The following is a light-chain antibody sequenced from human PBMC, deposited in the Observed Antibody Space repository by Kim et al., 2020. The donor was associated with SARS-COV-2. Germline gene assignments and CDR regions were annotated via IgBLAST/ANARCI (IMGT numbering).Light chain of an antibody. V-gene: IGKV1-33*01. Sequence: SASVGDRVTITCQATQDISNYLNWYRQKPGKAPELLIYGASNLETGVPSRFSGSGSGTDFTFTISSLQPEDIATYYCQQYDNLPYTFGQGTKLEI. CDR2: GAS. J-gene: IGKJ2*01. CDR3: QQYDNLPYT. CDR1: QDISNY.